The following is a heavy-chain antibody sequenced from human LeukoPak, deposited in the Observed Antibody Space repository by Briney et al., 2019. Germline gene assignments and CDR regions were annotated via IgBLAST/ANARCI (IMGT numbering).Heavy chain of an antibody. D-gene: IGHD5-12*01. CDR1: DFSVGDNY. J-gene: IGHJ4*02. CDR3: ARERKSGWLSRTYNFEF. V-gene: IGHV3-21*01. Sequence: GGSLRLSCAASDFSVGDNYMTWVRQAPGKGLEWVSFISSSSSYIYYADSLKGRFTISRDNAKNALYLQMNSLRAEDTAVYYCARERKSGWLSRTYNFEFWGQGTLVTVSS. CDR2: ISSSSSYI.